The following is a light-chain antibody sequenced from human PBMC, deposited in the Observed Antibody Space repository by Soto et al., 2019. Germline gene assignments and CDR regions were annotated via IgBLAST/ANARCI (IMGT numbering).Light chain of an antibody. CDR2: YDS. CDR1: NIGSKS. Sequence: SYELTQPPSVSVAPGKTARITCGGNNIGSKSVHWYQQKPGQAPVLVIYYDSDRPSGIPERFSGSNSGNTATLTISRVEAGDEADYYCQVWDSSSDHHVFGVGTKVTVL. CDR3: QVWDSSSDHHV. V-gene: IGLV3-21*04. J-gene: IGLJ2*01.